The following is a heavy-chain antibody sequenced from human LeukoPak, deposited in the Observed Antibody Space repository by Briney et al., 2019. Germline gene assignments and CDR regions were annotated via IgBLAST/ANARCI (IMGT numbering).Heavy chain of an antibody. D-gene: IGHD6-6*01. V-gene: IGHV3-7*01. CDR3: ARDPRIAARPLFDY. CDR1: GFTFSTYS. CDR2: MNHYGSEK. Sequence: GGSLRLSCAASGFTFSTYSMRWVRQAPGKGLEGVANMNHYGSEKYYLDSVKGRCTISRDNAKNSLFLQMNSLRAEDTAVYYCARDPRIAARPLFDYWGQGTLVTVSA. J-gene: IGHJ4*02.